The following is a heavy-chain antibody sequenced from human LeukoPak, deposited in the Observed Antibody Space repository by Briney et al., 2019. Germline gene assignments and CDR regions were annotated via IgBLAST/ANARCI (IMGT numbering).Heavy chain of an antibody. V-gene: IGHV6-1*01. CDR1: GDRVSINRAA. CDR3: AGSIAAAARGFDI. D-gene: IGHD6-13*01. J-gene: IGHJ3*02. Sequence: SQTLSLTCAVSGDRVSINRAAWNWIRQSPSRGLEWLGRTYYRPKRSSDYAVSVKSRITINPDTSSNQFSLQLNSVTPDDTAMYYCAGSIAAAARGFDIWGQGTMVTVSS. CDR2: TYYRPKRSS.